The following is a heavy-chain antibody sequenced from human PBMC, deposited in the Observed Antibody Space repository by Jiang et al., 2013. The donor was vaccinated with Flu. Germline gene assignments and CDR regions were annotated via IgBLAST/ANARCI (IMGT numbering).Heavy chain of an antibody. J-gene: IGHJ4*02. CDR3: AKGSPGFDY. Sequence: QLVESGGGVVQPGRSLRLSCAASGFTFSSYGMHWVRQAPGKGLEWVAVISYDGSNKYYADSVKGRFTISRDNSKNTLYLQMNSLRAEDTAVYYCAKGSPGFDYWGQGTLVTVSS. CDR2: ISYDGSNK. V-gene: IGHV3-30*18. CDR1: GFTFSSYG.